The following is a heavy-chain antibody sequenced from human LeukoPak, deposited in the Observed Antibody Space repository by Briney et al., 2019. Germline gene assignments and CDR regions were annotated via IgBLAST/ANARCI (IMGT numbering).Heavy chain of an antibody. CDR2: ISSISSYI. CDR1: GFTFSSYS. V-gene: IGHV3-21*04. Sequence: GGGLRLSCAASGFTFSSYSMNWVRQAPGKGREWGSSISSISSYIYYADSAKGRFTISRDNPKNSLYLQMNSLRAADTPVSYCAKEGKKQQLASETDSSGHGTLVTVSS. CDR3: AKEGKKQQLASETDS. J-gene: IGHJ5*01. D-gene: IGHD6-13*01.